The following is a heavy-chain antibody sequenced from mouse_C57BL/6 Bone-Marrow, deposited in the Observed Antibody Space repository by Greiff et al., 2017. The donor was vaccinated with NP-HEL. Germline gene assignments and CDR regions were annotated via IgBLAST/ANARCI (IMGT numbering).Heavy chain of an antibody. Sequence: EVKVVESGGGLVQPGGSLKLSCAASGFTFSDYGMAWVRQAPRKGPEWVAFISNLAYSIYYADTVTGRFTISRENAKNTLYLEMSSLRSEDTAMYYCARGEGYYAWFAYWGQGTLVTVSA. V-gene: IGHV5-15*01. CDR2: ISNLAYSI. D-gene: IGHD2-3*01. CDR1: GFTFSDYG. J-gene: IGHJ3*01. CDR3: ARGEGYYAWFAY.